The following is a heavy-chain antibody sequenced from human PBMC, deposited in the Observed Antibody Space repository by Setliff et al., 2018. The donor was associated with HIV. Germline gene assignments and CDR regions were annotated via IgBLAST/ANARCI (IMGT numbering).Heavy chain of an antibody. J-gene: IGHJ4*02. D-gene: IGHD3-10*01. CDR1: GFSFSTYW. V-gene: IGHV3-7*01. CDR2: IKQRGSEK. CDR3: ARDRVPIY. Sequence: GALRLSCAASGFSFSTYWMSWVRQAPGKGLEWVANIKQRGSEKYYVDSVKGRFTISRDDAKNSLYLQMNSLRAEDTAVYYCARDRVPIYWGQGTLVTVSS.